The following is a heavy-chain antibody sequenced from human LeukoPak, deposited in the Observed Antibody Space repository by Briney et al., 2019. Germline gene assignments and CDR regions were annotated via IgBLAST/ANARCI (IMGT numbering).Heavy chain of an antibody. CDR3: ARGIVVVQGNWFDP. J-gene: IGHJ5*02. CDR1: GGSISSGGYY. Sequence: TSETLSLTCTVSGGSISSGGYYWSWIRQHPGKGLEWIGYIYYSGSTYYNPSLKSRVTISVDTSKNQFSLKLSSVTAADTAVYYCARGIVVVQGNWFDPWGQGTLVTVFS. V-gene: IGHV4-31*03. CDR2: IYYSGST. D-gene: IGHD2-2*01.